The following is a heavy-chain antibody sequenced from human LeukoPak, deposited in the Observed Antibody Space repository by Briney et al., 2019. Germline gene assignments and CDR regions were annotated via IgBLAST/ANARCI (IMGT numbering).Heavy chain of an antibody. CDR3: AKPQHYGRGDFDY. Sequence: PGGSLRLSCAASGFNFDDYAMEWVRQAPGRGLEWVSLISGDGGITYYADFVKGRFTISRDNSKNSLYLQMNSLRTEDTALYYCAKPQHYGRGDFDYWGQGTLVTVSS. D-gene: IGHD3-10*01. CDR1: GFNFDDYA. J-gene: IGHJ4*02. CDR2: ISGDGGIT. V-gene: IGHV3-43*02.